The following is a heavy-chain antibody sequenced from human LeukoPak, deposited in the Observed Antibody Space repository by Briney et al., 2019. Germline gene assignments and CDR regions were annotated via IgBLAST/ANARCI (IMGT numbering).Heavy chain of an antibody. V-gene: IGHV4-34*01. Sequence: SETLSLTWAVYGESFSGYYWSWIRQPPGKGLEWIGEINHSGSTNYNPSLKSRVTISVDTSKNQFSLKLSSVTAADTAVYYCARAPYALPDYWGQGTLVTVSS. CDR2: INHSGST. CDR1: GESFSGYY. J-gene: IGHJ4*02. D-gene: IGHD4-17*01. CDR3: ARAPYALPDY.